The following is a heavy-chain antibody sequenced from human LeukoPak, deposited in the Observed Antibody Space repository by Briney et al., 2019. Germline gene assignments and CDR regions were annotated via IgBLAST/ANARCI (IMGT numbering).Heavy chain of an antibody. J-gene: IGHJ4*02. Sequence: GGSLRLSCEASGFTFSSYWMHWVRQAPGKGLVWVSVIYSGGSTYYADSVKGRFTISRDNSKNTLYLQMNSLRAEDTAVYYCARGGYSYGSGFDYWGQGTLVTVSS. CDR2: IYSGGST. CDR3: ARGGYSYGSGFDY. V-gene: IGHV3-53*01. D-gene: IGHD5-18*01. CDR1: GFTFSSYW.